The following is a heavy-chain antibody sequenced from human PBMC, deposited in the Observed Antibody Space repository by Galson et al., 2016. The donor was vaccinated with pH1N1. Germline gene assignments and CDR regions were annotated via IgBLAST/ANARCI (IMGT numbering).Heavy chain of an antibody. CDR1: GYTFTSFY. CDR2: INPNRGDS. CDR3: AKASDLSAYDLDYFDY. J-gene: IGHJ4*02. D-gene: IGHD5-12*01. V-gene: IGHV1-2*06. Sequence: SVKVSCKASGYTFTSFYIHWVRQAPGQGFEWMGRINPNRGDSNFAQKFQGRVAMTSDTSISTAYMELSSLRSDDTAFYYCAKASDLSAYDLDYFDYWGQGTLVTVSS.